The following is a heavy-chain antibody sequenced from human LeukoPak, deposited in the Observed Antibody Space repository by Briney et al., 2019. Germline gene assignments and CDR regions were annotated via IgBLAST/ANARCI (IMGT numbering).Heavy chain of an antibody. CDR1: GYTFTSYD. V-gene: IGHV1-8*01. CDR3: ARGRRDSRQFDY. D-gene: IGHD3-10*01. CDR2: MNPNSGNT. Sequence: GASVKVSCKASGYTFTSYDINGVRQATGQGLEWMGWMNPNSGNTGNAQKFQGRVTMTRNTSISTAYMELSSLRSEDTAVYYCARGRRDSRQFDYWGQGTLVTVSS. J-gene: IGHJ4*02.